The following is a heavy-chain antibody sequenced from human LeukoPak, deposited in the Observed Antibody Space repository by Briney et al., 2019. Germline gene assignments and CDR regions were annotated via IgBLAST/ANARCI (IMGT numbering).Heavy chain of an antibody. Sequence: GASVKFSCKASGYTFNDHDMHWVLQAPGQGLEWMGRINPNSGGTTYAQKFQGRVTMTRDTSISTAYMELSRLTSDDTAVYYCARDWSGSYEQWGQGTLVTVSS. CDR1: GYTFNDHD. CDR3: ARDWSGSYEQ. V-gene: IGHV1-2*06. CDR2: INPNSGGT. D-gene: IGHD1-26*01. J-gene: IGHJ4*02.